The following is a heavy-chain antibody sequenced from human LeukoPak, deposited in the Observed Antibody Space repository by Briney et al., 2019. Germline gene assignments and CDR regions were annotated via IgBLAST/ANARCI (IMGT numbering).Heavy chain of an antibody. Sequence: GGSLRLSCAASGFTFSSYAMSWVRQAPGKGLEWVSAISGSGGSTYYADSVKGRFTISRDNSKNTLYLQMNSLRAEDTAVYYCAKDSVLSSSMIVVVRNAFDIWGQGTMVTVSS. CDR3: AKDSVLSSSMIVVVRNAFDI. V-gene: IGHV3-23*01. J-gene: IGHJ3*02. D-gene: IGHD3-22*01. CDR2: ISGSGGST. CDR1: GFTFSSYA.